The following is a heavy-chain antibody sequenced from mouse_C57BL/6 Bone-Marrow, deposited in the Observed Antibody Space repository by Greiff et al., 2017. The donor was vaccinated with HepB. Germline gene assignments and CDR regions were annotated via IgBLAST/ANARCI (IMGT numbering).Heavy chain of an antibody. D-gene: IGHD1-1*01. V-gene: IGHV5-9*01. J-gene: IGHJ1*03. Sequence: EVHLVESGGGLVKPGGSLKLSCAASGFTFSSYTMSWVRQTPEKRLEWVATISGGGGNTYYPDSVKGRFTISRDNAKNTLYLQMSSRRSEDTALYYCARRGGTTVPRYFDVWGTGTTVTVSS. CDR3: ARRGGTTVPRYFDV. CDR2: ISGGGGNT. CDR1: GFTFSSYT.